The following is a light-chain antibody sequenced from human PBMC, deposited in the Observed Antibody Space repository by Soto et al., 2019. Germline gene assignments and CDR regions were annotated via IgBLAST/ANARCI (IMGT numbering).Light chain of an antibody. CDR1: QGISNY. V-gene: IGKV1-27*01. CDR2: AAS. Sequence: DIQMTQAPSSLSASVGDRVTITCRASQGISNYLAWYQQKPGKVPKLLIYAASTLQSGVPSRFSGSGSGTDFTLTISSLQPEDVATYYCQKYNSAPPLTFGGGTKVEIK. CDR3: QKYNSAPPLT. J-gene: IGKJ4*01.